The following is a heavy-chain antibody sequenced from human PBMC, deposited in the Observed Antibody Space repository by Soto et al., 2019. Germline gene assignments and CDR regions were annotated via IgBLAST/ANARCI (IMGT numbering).Heavy chain of an antibody. CDR2: INPNSGGT. CDR1: GYTFTGYY. V-gene: IGHV1-2*02. CDR3: ARNQWLVDYYYGMDV. Sequence: QVQLVQSGAEVKKPGASVKVSCKASGYTFTGYYMHWVRQAPGHGLEWMGWINPNSGGTNYAQKFQGRVTMTRDTSISTDYREVGRLRSDDTAVYYGARNQWLVDYYYGMDVWGQGTTVTVSS. J-gene: IGHJ6*02. D-gene: IGHD6-19*01.